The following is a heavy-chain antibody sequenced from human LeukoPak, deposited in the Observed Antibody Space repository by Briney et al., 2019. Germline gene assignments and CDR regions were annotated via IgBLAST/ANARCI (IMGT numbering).Heavy chain of an antibody. V-gene: IGHV3-23*01. D-gene: IGHD3-9*01. CDR3: AKLPTGYPNWFDP. Sequence: GGSLRLSCAASGFTFSSSVMGWVRQAPGKGLEWVSAIGGSGGSTYYADSVTGRFTISRDNSKNTLYLQMNSLRAEDTALYYCAKLPTGYPNWFDPWGQGTLVTVS. CDR1: GFTFSSSV. J-gene: IGHJ5*02. CDR2: IGGSGGST.